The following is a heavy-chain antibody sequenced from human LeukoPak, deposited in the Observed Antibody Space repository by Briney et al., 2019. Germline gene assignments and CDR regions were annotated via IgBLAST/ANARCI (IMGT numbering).Heavy chain of an antibody. CDR3: ARSDGYNYPFDY. V-gene: IGHV3-11*01. CDR2: ISSSGRTI. J-gene: IGHJ4*02. Sequence: GGSLRLSCAATGFTFSDFHMSWIRQAPRKGLEWVSYISSSGRTIYYADSVKGRFTISRDNAKNSLYVQMNSLRAEDTAVYYCARSDGYNYPFDYWGQGTLVTVSS. D-gene: IGHD5-24*01. CDR1: GFTFSDFH.